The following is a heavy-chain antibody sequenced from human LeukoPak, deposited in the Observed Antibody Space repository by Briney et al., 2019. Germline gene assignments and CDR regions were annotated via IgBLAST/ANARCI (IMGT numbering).Heavy chain of an antibody. J-gene: IGHJ4*02. D-gene: IGHD5/OR15-5a*01. Sequence: PGGSLLLSCAASGFTFSSYTMNWVRLAPGKGLEWVSIISSGSSYIHYADSVKGRFTISRDNAKNSLYLQMNRLSAEDTAVYYCARQKYLRGPDVEYFDYWGQGTLVTVSS. CDR1: GFTFSSYT. CDR3: ARQKYLRGPDVEYFDY. V-gene: IGHV3-21*01. CDR2: ISSGSSYI.